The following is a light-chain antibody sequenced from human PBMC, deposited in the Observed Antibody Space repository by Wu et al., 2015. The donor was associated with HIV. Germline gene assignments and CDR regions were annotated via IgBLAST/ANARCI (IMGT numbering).Light chain of an antibody. V-gene: IGKV1-5*03. Sequence: DIQMAQSPSTLSASVGDRVTITCRASQSISNWLAWYQQKPGKAPKLLIYKASSLESGVPSRFSGSGSGTEFTLTINGLAPEDFAVYYCHHYGVSLQFSFGPGTRVDIK. CDR3: HHYGVSLQFS. CDR1: QSISNW. CDR2: KAS. J-gene: IGKJ3*01.